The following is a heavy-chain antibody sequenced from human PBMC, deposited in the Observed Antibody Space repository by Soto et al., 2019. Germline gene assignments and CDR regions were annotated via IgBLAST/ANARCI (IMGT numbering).Heavy chain of an antibody. D-gene: IGHD3-10*01. V-gene: IGHV3-30*18. CDR1: GFTFSSYG. Sequence: GGSLRLSCAASGFTFSSYGMHWVRQAPGKGLEWVAVISYDGSNTYFADSVKGRFTISRDNSKNTLYLQMNSLRAEDTAVYYCAKDHKFGEPPWGQGTLVTVSS. J-gene: IGHJ5*02. CDR3: AKDHKFGEPP. CDR2: ISYDGSNT.